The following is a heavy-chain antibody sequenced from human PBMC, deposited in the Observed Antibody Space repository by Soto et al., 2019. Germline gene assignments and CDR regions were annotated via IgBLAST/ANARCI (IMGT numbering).Heavy chain of an antibody. CDR2: IKSKTDGGTT. CDR3: TTRIAARPGYYYYYGMDV. J-gene: IGHJ6*02. Sequence: GGSLRLSCAASGFTFSNAWMSWVRQAPGKGLEWVGRIKSKTDGGTTDYAAPVKGRFTISRDDSKNTLYLQMNSLKAEDTAVYYCTTRIAARPGYYYYYGMDVWGQGTTVTVSS. D-gene: IGHD6-6*01. V-gene: IGHV3-15*01. CDR1: GFTFSNAW.